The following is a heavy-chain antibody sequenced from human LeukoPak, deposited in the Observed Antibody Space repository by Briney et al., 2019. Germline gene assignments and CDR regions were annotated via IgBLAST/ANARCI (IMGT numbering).Heavy chain of an antibody. D-gene: IGHD3-3*01. CDR3: ARGDDFWSGYYFDY. CDR2: IRFDETNK. Sequence: GGSLRLSCIASGFTFSSYGMYWVRQAPGKGLEWVAFIRFDETNKYYADSVKGRFTISRDNAKNSLYLQMNSLRAEDTAVYYCARGDDFWSGYYFDYWGQGTLVTVSS. V-gene: IGHV3-30*02. J-gene: IGHJ4*02. CDR1: GFTFSSYG.